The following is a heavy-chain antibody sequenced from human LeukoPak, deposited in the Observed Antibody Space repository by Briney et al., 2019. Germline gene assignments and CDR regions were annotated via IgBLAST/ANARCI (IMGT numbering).Heavy chain of an antibody. V-gene: IGHV3-23*01. J-gene: IGHJ6*03. Sequence: PGGSLRLSCAASGFTFSSYGMSWVRQPPGKGLEWVSAISGSGGSTYYADSVKGRFTISRDNSKNTLYLQVNSLRAEDTAVYYCAKGDSSWSSYYFYYMDVWGKGTTVTVS. CDR3: AKGDSSWSSYYFYYMDV. CDR2: ISGSGGST. D-gene: IGHD6-13*01. CDR1: GFTFSSYG.